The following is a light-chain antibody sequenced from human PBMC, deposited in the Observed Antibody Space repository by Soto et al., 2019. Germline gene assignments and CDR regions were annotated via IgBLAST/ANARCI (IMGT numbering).Light chain of an antibody. Sequence: DIQVTQSPSSLSASLGDRVTITCRANQAIGAYLAWFQQQPGKVPNLLIYAASALQSGVPSRFSGSGSGTDFTLTISSLQPEDIATYDCQKYNSAPLTFGGGTKVEI. CDR1: QAIGAY. J-gene: IGKJ4*01. CDR2: AAS. CDR3: QKYNSAPLT. V-gene: IGKV1-27*01.